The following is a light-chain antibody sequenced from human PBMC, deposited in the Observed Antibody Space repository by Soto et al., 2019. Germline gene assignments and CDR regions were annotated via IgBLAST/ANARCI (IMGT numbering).Light chain of an antibody. Sequence: EIVLTQSPGTLSLSPGERATLSCRASQSVNNNYLAWYQQRPGQAPRLLIHGASSRATGIPDRFSGSGSGTDFTLIISSLEPEDFAVYYCQQYGSSPLTFGGGTKVEIK. CDR2: GAS. J-gene: IGKJ4*01. V-gene: IGKV3-20*01. CDR3: QQYGSSPLT. CDR1: QSVNNNY.